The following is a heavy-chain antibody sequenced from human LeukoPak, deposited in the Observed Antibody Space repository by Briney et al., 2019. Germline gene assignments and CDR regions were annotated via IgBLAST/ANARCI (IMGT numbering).Heavy chain of an antibody. Sequence: ESGPTLVNPTQTLTLTCTFSGFSLRTSGVGVGGFRQPPGKALEWLALIYWNDDKRYSPSLKSRLTITKDTSKNQVVITMTNMDPVDTPTYYCAHSPYCGGDCDRMGYYFDYWGQGTLATVSS. CDR1: GFSLRTSGVG. D-gene: IGHD2-21*01. CDR3: AHSPYCGGDCDRMGYYFDY. CDR2: IYWNDDK. V-gene: IGHV2-5*01. J-gene: IGHJ4*02.